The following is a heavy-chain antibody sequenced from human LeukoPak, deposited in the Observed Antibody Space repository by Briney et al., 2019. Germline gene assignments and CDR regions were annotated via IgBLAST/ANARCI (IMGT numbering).Heavy chain of an antibody. CDR1: GGSVSSGSYY. CDR3: ARVTTWGSVLDY. D-gene: IGHD7-27*01. V-gene: IGHV4-61*01. Sequence: SETLSLTCTVSGGSVSSGSYYWSWLRQPPGTGLEWIGYIYYSGSTNYNPSLKSRVTISVDTSKNQFSLKLSSVTAADTAVYYCARVTTWGSVLDYWGQGTLVTVSS. CDR2: IYYSGST. J-gene: IGHJ4*02.